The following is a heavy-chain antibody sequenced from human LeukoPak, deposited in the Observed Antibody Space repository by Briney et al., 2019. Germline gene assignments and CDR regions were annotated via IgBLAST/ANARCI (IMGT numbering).Heavy chain of an antibody. V-gene: IGHV3-33*01. CDR2: IWYDGSNK. CDR1: GFTFSSYG. CDR3: ARDGDGYNYGPDSPAPIDY. Sequence: GGSLRLSCAASGFTFSSYGMHWVRQGPGKGLEWVAVIWYDGSNKYYADSVKGRFTISRDNSKNTLYLQMNSLRAEDTAVYYCARDGDGYNYGPDSPAPIDYWGQGTLVTVSS. J-gene: IGHJ4*02. D-gene: IGHD5-24*01.